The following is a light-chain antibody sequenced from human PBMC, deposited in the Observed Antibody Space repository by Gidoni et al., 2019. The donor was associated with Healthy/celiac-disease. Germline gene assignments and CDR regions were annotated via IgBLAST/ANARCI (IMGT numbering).Light chain of an antibody. CDR3: AAWDDSLSVYV. CDR2: SNN. V-gene: IGLV1-47*02. J-gene: IGLJ1*01. Sequence: QSVLTPPPSASRTPGQRVTISCSGSSSNIGSTYVYWYQQLPGTAPKLRIYSNNQRPSGVPDRFSGSKSGTSASRAISGLRSEDEADYYCAAWDDSLSVYVFGTGTKVTVL. CDR1: SSNIGSTY.